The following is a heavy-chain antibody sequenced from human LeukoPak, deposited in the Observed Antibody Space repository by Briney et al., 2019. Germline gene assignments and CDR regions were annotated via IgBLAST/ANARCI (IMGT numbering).Heavy chain of an antibody. J-gene: IGHJ4*02. CDR1: GGSLSSYY. D-gene: IGHD5-12*01. Sequence: SETLSLTCTVSGGSLSSYYWNWIRQPPGKGLEWIGHVYYSGSTNYSPSLKSRVPISVDTSKNQFSLNLTSVTAADTAVYYCARMYGYTYGPDYWGQGTLVTVSS. V-gene: IGHV4-59*01. CDR2: VYYSGST. CDR3: ARMYGYTYGPDY.